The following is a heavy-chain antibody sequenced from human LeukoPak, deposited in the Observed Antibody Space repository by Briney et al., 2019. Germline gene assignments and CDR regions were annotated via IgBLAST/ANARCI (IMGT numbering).Heavy chain of an antibody. J-gene: IGHJ4*02. D-gene: IGHD6-19*01. V-gene: IGHV4-61*02. Sequence: SQTLSLTCTVSGGSISSGSYYWSWIRQPAGKGLEWIGRIYTSGSTNYNPSLKSRVTISVDTSKNQFSLKLSSVTAADTAVYYCARSRRAIAVAGGFDYWGQGTLVTVSS. CDR3: ARSRRAIAVAGGFDY. CDR1: GGSISSGSYY. CDR2: IYTSGST.